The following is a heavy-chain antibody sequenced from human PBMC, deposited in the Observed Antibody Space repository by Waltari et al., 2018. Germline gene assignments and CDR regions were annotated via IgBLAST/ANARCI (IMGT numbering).Heavy chain of an antibody. V-gene: IGHV3-9*01. J-gene: IGHJ2*01. D-gene: IGHD3-16*01. Sequence: EMQLVESGGDLVQPGKSLRLSCFVSGFTFDGQGLHGVRQAPGKGLEWVSGVSWNSDDIAYADSVKGRFTVSRDNAKNTLYLEMNRLTVDDTGLYYCARDGGVSTTRWYLDLWGRGTLVTVSS. CDR1: GFTFDGQG. CDR3: ARDGGVSTTRWYLDL. CDR2: VSWNSDDI.